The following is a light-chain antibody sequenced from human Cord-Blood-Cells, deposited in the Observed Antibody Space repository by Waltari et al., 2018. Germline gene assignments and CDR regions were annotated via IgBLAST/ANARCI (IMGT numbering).Light chain of an antibody. Sequence: DIVMTQSPDSLAVSLGERDTINCKSSQSVLYSSNNKNYLAWYQQKPGQPPKLLIYWASTRESGVPDRCSGSGSGTDFTRTISILKAADGAVYYCQQYYSTPYTFGQGTKLEIK. CDR3: QQYYSTPYT. CDR1: QSVLYSSNNKNY. V-gene: IGKV4-1*01. CDR2: WAS. J-gene: IGKJ2*01.